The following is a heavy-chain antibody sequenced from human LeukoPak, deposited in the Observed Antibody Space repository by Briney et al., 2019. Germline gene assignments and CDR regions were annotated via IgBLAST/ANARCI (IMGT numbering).Heavy chain of an antibody. CDR2: IYYSGST. D-gene: IGHD1-26*01. J-gene: IGHJ4*02. V-gene: IGHV4-59*01. CDR3: ARVSGSYFRSRYYFDY. Sequence: NPSETLSLTCTVSGGSISNYYWSWIRQPPGKGLEWIGHIYYSGSTNYNPSLKSRVTISVDTSKNQFSLKLSSVTAADTAVYYCARVSGSYFRSRYYFDYWGQGTLVTVSS. CDR1: GGSISNYY.